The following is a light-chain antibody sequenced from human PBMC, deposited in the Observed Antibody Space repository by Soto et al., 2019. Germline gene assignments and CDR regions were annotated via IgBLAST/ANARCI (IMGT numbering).Light chain of an antibody. Sequence: DIQMTQPPSSLSASLGDRVIITCRASQTISSHLNWYQQKPGKAPNLLVYAASSLQSGVPYRFTGSGSGTDFTLTISSLQPEDFATYFCQQSYTTPITFGQGTLLEIK. CDR3: QQSYTTPIT. CDR2: AAS. CDR1: QTISSH. J-gene: IGKJ5*01. V-gene: IGKV1-39*01.